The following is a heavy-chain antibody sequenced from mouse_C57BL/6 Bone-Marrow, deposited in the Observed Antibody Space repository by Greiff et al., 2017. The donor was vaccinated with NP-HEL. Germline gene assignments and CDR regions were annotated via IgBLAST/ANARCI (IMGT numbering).Heavy chain of an antibody. V-gene: IGHV5-6*01. CDR3: ASPYDYDVAWFAY. CDR2: ISSGGSYT. D-gene: IGHD2-4*01. CDR1: GFTFSSYG. Sequence: EVQRVESGGDLVKPGGSLKLSCAASGFTFSSYGMSWVRQTPDKRLEWVATISSGGSYTYYPDSVKGRFTISRDNAKNTLYPQMSSLKSEDTDMYYCASPYDYDVAWFAYWGQGTLVTVSA. J-gene: IGHJ3*01.